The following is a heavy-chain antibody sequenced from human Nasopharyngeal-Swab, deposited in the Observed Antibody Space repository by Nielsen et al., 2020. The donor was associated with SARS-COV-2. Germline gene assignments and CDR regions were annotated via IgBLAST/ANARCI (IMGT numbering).Heavy chain of an antibody. CDR3: ARSGYCSSTSCLSPHWFDP. J-gene: IGHJ5*02. Sequence: GGSLRLSCKGSGYSFTSYWIGWVRQMPGKGLEWMGIIYPGDSDTRYSPSFQGQVTISADKSISTPYLQWSSLKATDTAMYYCARSGYCSSTSCLSPHWFDPWGQGTLVTVSS. CDR1: GYSFTSYW. CDR2: IYPGDSDT. V-gene: IGHV5-51*01. D-gene: IGHD2-2*01.